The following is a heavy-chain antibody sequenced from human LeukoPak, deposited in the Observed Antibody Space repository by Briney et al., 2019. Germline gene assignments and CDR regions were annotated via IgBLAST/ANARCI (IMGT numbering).Heavy chain of an antibody. CDR1: GLTFSDYY. Sequence: GGSLRLSCAASGLTFSDYYMSWSRQAPGKGLEWVSYISSSSSYTNYADSVKGRFTISRDNAKNSLYLQMNSLRAEDTAVYYCARDLGRSYYGENWFDPWGQGNLVTVSS. CDR3: ARDLGRSYYGENWFDP. D-gene: IGHD1-26*01. CDR2: ISSSSSYT. J-gene: IGHJ5*02. V-gene: IGHV3-11*05.